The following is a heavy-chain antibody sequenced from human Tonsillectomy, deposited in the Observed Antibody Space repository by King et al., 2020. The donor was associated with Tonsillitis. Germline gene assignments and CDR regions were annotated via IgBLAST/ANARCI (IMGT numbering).Heavy chain of an antibody. CDR2: IYYSGST. CDR3: ARGRGISPWGGSGSSYFDY. J-gene: IGHJ4*02. CDR1: GGSIRSYY. D-gene: IGHD3-10*01. Sequence: VQLQESGPGLVKASETLSLTCTGSGGSIRSYYWSWIRQPPGKGLEWIGYIYYSGSTNYNHSLKSRVTISLDTSKNQFSLKLSSVTAADTAVYYCARGRGISPWGGSGSSYFDYWGQGTLVTVSS. V-gene: IGHV4-59*01.